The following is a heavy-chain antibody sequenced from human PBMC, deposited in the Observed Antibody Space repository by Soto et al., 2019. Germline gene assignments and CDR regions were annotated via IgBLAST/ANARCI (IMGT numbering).Heavy chain of an antibody. CDR2: ISSSSSYI. CDR3: AREHIWSYYAPPLALDY. CDR1: GFTFSSYS. Sequence: GGSLRLSCAASGFTFSSYSMNWVRQAPGKGLEWVSSISSSSSYIYYADSVKGRFTISRDNAKNSLYLQMNSLRAEDTAVYYCAREHIWSYYAPPLALDYWGPGPLVTVFS. J-gene: IGHJ4*02. D-gene: IGHD1-26*01. V-gene: IGHV3-21*01.